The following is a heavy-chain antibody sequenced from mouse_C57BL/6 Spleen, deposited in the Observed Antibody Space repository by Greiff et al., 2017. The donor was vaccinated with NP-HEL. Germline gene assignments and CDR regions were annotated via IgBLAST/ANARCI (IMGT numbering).Heavy chain of an antibody. CDR2: IDPSDSYT. CDR3: ARRTGTLSFTGLDY. V-gene: IGHV1-69*01. CDR1: GYTFTSYW. J-gene: IGHJ2*01. Sequence: QVQLQQPGAELVMPGASVKLSCKASGYTFTSYWMHWVKQRPGQGLEWIGEIDPSDSYTNYNQKFKGKSTLTVDKSSSTAYMQLSSLTSEDSAVYYCARRTGTLSFTGLDYWGQGTTLTVSS. D-gene: IGHD4-1*01.